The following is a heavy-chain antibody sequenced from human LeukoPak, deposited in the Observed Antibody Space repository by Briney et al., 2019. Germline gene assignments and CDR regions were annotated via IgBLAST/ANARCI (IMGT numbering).Heavy chain of an antibody. CDR3: AKHSTRGRGVIVDYYFYYYGMDV. CDR2: ISGGST. CDR1: GFTFSKYA. V-gene: IGHV3-23*01. J-gene: IGHJ6*04. Sequence: PGGSLRVSCAASGFTFSKYAMSWVRQAPGKGLEWVSAISGGSTHYADSVKGRFTISRDNSKNTLFLQMNGLRAADTAVYYCAKHSTRGRGVIVDYYFYYYGMDVWGKGTTVTVSS. D-gene: IGHD2/OR15-2a*01.